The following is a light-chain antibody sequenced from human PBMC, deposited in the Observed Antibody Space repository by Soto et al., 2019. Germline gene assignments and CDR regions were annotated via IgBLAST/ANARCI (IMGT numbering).Light chain of an antibody. J-gene: IGKJ1*01. Sequence: DIQMTQSPSAMSASVGDRVTITCRASQDISHYLAWFQQKPGKVPKRLIYAASSLQRGVPSRLSGSGSGTEFSLTISSLQAEDFATYYCLQHNSYPWTFGQGTKVEIK. CDR1: QDISHY. CDR3: LQHNSYPWT. V-gene: IGKV1-17*03. CDR2: AAS.